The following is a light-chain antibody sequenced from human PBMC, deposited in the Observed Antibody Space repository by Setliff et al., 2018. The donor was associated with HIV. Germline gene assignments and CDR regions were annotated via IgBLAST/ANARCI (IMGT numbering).Light chain of an antibody. V-gene: IGLV2-14*01. CDR3: SSFRTSRKFV. Sequence: QSALTQPASVSGSPGQSITISCTGTNSDVGLYNFVSWYQQHPGKVPKLIIYDVTNRPSGISHRFSGAKSGNTASLTISGLQADDEADYYCSSFRTSRKFVFGTGTKVTVL. CDR1: NSDVGLYNF. J-gene: IGLJ1*01. CDR2: DVT.